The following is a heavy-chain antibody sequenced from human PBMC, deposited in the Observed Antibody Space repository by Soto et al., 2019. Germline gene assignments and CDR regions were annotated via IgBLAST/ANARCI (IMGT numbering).Heavy chain of an antibody. J-gene: IGHJ3*01. V-gene: IGHV3-53*01. CDR2: LYRTDGT. D-gene: IGHD6-19*01. CDR3: ATWLQREHAFDV. CDR1: GFSFGGKNY. Sequence: DVQLEESGGGLIQPGGSLRLSCAASGFSFGGKNYLTWVRQPPGKGLEWVSGLYRTDGTYYADSVKGRFSVSRDNSKNTFYLQLHSLRPEDTALYFCATWLQREHAFDVWVRGTMVTVSS.